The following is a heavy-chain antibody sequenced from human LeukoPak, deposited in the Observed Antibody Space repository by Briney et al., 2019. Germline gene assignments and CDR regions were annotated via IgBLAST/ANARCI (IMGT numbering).Heavy chain of an antibody. Sequence: GESLKISCRGSGYSFTSYWIGWVRQLPGKGLEWMGIIYPGDSDTRYSPSSQGQVTIPADKSISTAYLQWSSLKASDTAMYYCARRMATMAFDIWGQGTMVTVSS. CDR3: ARRMATMAFDI. CDR2: IYPGDSDT. J-gene: IGHJ3*02. D-gene: IGHD5-24*01. CDR1: GYSFTSYW. V-gene: IGHV5-51*01.